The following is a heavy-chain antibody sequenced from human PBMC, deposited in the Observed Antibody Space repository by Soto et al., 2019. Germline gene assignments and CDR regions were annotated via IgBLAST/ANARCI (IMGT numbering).Heavy chain of an antibody. Sequence: SETLSLTCTVSGGSISSYYWSWIRQPPGKGLEWIGYIYYSGSTNYNPSLKSRVTISVDTSKNQFSLKLSSVTAADTAVYYCARGKMKQLVNYYYGMDVWGQGTTVTVSS. CDR2: IYYSGST. CDR1: GGSISSYY. D-gene: IGHD6-13*01. V-gene: IGHV4-59*01. CDR3: ARGKMKQLVNYYYGMDV. J-gene: IGHJ6*02.